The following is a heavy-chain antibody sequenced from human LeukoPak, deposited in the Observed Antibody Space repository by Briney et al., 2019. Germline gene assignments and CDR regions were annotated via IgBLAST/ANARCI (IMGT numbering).Heavy chain of an antibody. CDR1: YS. J-gene: IGHJ6*02. V-gene: IGHV3-21*01. CDR3: ARDRNYLAPSYYYYGMDV. CDR2: ISSSGSYI. Sequence: YSMSWVRQAPGKGLEWVSSISSSGSYIYYGDSVKGRFIISRDNAKNSVYLQMNSLRAEDTAVYYCARDRNYLAPSYYYYGMDVWGQGTTVTVSS. D-gene: IGHD3-10*01.